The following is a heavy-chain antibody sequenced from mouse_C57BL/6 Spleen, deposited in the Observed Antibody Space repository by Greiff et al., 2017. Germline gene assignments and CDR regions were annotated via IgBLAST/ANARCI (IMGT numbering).Heavy chain of an antibody. Sequence: QVQLKQPGAELVKPGASVKLSCKASGYTFTSYWMHWVKQRPGRGLEWIGRIDPNSGGTKYNEKFKSKATLTVDKPSSTAYMQLSSLTSEDSAVYYCARSPDDWYFDVWGTGTTVTVSS. CDR1: GYTFTSYW. CDR2: IDPNSGGT. V-gene: IGHV1-72*01. CDR3: ARSPDDWYFDV. J-gene: IGHJ1*03.